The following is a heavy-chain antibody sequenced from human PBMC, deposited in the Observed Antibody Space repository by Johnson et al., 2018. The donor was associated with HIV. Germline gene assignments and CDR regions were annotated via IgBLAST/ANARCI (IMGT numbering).Heavy chain of an antibody. V-gene: IGHV3-30-3*01. CDR3: ARDRFYSSSWEGAADAFDI. J-gene: IGHJ3*02. Sequence: VQPGGSLRLSCAASGSTFSSYAMHWVRQAPGKGLEWVAVISYDGSNKYYADSVKGRFTISRDNSKNTLYLQMNSLRAEDTAVYYCARDRFYSSSWEGAADAFDIWGQGTMVTVSS. CDR2: ISYDGSNK. CDR1: GSTFSSYA. D-gene: IGHD6-13*01.